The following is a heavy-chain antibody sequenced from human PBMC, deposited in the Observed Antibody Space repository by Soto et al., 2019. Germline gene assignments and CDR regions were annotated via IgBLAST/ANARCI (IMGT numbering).Heavy chain of an antibody. Sequence: QVQLVQSGAEVKKPGSSVKVSCKASGGTFSSYAISWVQQAPGQGLEWMGGIIPIFGTANYAQKFQGRVTITADESTSTAYMELSSLRSEDTAVYYCASHYDILTGYYTPLGYWGQGTLVTVSS. CDR1: GGTFSSYA. CDR2: IIPIFGTA. V-gene: IGHV1-69*01. J-gene: IGHJ4*02. CDR3: ASHYDILTGYYTPLGY. D-gene: IGHD3-9*01.